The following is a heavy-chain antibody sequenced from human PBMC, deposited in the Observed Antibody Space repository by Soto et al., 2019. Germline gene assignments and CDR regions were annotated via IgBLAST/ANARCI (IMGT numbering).Heavy chain of an antibody. J-gene: IGHJ4*02. V-gene: IGHV3-30-3*01. CDR2: ISHDGSRK. CDR1: GFTFSTYA. Sequence: QVQLVESGGGVVQPGRSLRLSCAASGFTFSTYAIHWVRQAPGKGLEWVAVISHDGSRKYYVDSVKGRFTTSRDNPKNTLYLQMTGLRAENTAVYYCARDQAGQWLASYYFDYWGLGTLVTVSS. D-gene: IGHD6-19*01. CDR3: ARDQAGQWLASYYFDY.